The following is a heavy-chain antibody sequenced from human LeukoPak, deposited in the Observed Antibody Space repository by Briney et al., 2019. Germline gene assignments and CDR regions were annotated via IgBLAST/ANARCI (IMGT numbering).Heavy chain of an antibody. CDR3: ARARVAAKSGYMDV. J-gene: IGHJ6*03. Sequence: PGGSLRLSCAASGFTFSTYGMYWVCQAPGKGLEYVSSISSNGNTYYANSVKGRFTISRDNPKNTLYLQMGSLRDEDLAVYYCARARVAAKSGYMDVWGTGTTVTISS. CDR1: GFTFSTYG. V-gene: IGHV3-64*01. CDR2: ISSNGNT. D-gene: IGHD2-15*01.